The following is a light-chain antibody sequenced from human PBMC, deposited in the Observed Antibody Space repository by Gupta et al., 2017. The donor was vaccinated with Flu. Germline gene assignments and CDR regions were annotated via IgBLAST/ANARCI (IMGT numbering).Light chain of an antibody. V-gene: IGLV1-44*01. J-gene: IGLJ3*02. CDR3: AAWDDSLNGRV. CDR2: SNN. Sequence: RGIIACSGSSSNIGSNTVNWYQQLPGTAPKLLIYSNNQRPSGVPERFSGSKSGTSASLAISGLQSEDEADYYCAAWDDSLNGRVFGGGTKLTVL. CDR1: SSNIGSNT.